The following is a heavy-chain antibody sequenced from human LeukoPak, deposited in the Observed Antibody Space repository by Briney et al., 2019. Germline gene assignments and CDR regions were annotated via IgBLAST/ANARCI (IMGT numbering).Heavy chain of an antibody. Sequence: SHSLSPTCAVYGGSFSGYYWSWISHPPGEGLEWLGEINHSGSTNYNPSLKIRVTISVDTTKNQFSLKLSSVTAADTAVYYCASVTIGYSYGFCDYWGQGTLVTVSS. J-gene: IGHJ4*02. D-gene: IGHD5-18*01. CDR1: GGSFSGYY. CDR3: ASVTIGYSYGFCDY. V-gene: IGHV4-34*01. CDR2: INHSGST.